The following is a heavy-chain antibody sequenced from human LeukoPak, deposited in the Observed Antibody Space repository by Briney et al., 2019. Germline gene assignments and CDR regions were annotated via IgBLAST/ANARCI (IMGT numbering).Heavy chain of an antibody. D-gene: IGHD1-26*01. Sequence: GGSLRLSCAASGFTFSSFWMTWVRQVPGKGLEWVANIKQDGSEKYYVDSVKGRFTISRDNAKNSLYLQMNSLRADDTALYYCARRIAGSATGGYFDYWGQGTLVTVSS. CDR1: GFTFSSFW. J-gene: IGHJ4*02. CDR2: IKQDGSEK. CDR3: ARRIAGSATGGYFDY. V-gene: IGHV3-7*02.